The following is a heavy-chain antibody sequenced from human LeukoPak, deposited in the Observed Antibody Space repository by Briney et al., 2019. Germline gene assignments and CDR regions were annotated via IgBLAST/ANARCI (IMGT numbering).Heavy chain of an antibody. CDR1: GGSFSGYY. J-gene: IGHJ3*02. D-gene: IGHD6-13*01. V-gene: IGHV4-59*08. Sequence: PSETLSLTCAVYGGSFSGYYWSWIRQPPGKGLEWIGYIYYSGSTNYNPSLKSRVTISVDTSKNQFSLKLSSVTAADTAVYYCARHSAHSSTNDAFDIWGQGTMVTVSS. CDR3: ARHSAHSSTNDAFDI. CDR2: IYYSGST.